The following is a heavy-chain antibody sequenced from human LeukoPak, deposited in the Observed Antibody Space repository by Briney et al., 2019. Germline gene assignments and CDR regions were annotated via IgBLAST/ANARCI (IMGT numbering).Heavy chain of an antibody. CDR2: INPNTGNP. J-gene: IGHJ4*02. V-gene: IGHV7-4-1*02. CDR1: GYSFTTYA. CDR3: ARAYQPLGGLSLPDY. Sequence: ASVKVSCKASGYSFTTYAMNWLRQAPGQGLEWMGWINPNTGNPTYAPGFTGRFVFSLDTSVSTAYLQISGLKADNTAVYYCARAYQPLGGLSLPDYWGQGTLVSVSS. D-gene: IGHD3-16*02.